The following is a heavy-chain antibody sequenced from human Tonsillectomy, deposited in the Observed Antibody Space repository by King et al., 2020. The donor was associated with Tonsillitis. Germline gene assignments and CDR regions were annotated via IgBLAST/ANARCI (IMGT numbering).Heavy chain of an antibody. V-gene: IGHV3-21*01. CDR1: GFTFSSYS. Sequence: LVESGGGLVKPGGSLRLSCAASGFTFSSYSMNWVRQAPGKGLEWVSSISSSSSYIYYADSVKGRFTISRDNAKNSLYLQMNSLRAEDTAVYYCARDARGGYSYGYHDYWGQGTLVTVSS. CDR2: ISSSSSYI. D-gene: IGHD5-18*01. J-gene: IGHJ4*02. CDR3: ARDARGGYSYGYHDY.